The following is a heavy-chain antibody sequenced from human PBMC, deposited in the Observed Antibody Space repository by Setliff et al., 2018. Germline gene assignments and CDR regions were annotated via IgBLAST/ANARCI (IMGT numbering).Heavy chain of an antibody. CDR1: GGSISSYY. J-gene: IGHJ6*03. V-gene: IGHV4-4*07. D-gene: IGHD6-19*01. Sequence: SETLSLTCTVSGGSISSYYWSWIRRPAGKGLEWIGHIYIGGSANYNPSLKIRVTMSIDTSKNQFSLELNSVTAADMAVYYCAREQWLDPPGYYYMDVWAKGTTVTVSS. CDR2: IYIGGSA. CDR3: AREQWLDPPGYYYMDV.